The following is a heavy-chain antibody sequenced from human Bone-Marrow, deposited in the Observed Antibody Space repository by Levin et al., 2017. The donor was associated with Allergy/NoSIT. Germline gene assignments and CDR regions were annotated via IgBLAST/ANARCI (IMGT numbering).Heavy chain of an antibody. J-gene: IGHJ4*02. CDR3: ARVPSPDSPFYFDH. CDR2: TYYRSKWYN. CDR1: GDSVSTNSAT. Sequence: SQTLSLTCAISGDSVSTNSATWNWIRQSPSRGLEWLGMTYYRSKWYNDFEASVKGRIVIKADTSNNHFSLQLTSVTPEDTAVYYCARVPSPDSPFYFDHWGQGTLVTVSS. D-gene: IGHD6-6*01. V-gene: IGHV6-1*01.